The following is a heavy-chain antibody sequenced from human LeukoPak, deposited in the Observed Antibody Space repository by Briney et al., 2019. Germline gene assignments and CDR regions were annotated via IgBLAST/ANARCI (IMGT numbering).Heavy chain of an antibody. J-gene: IGHJ4*02. CDR3: ARGRIAAAGTATVYYFDY. CDR1: GFTFSSYS. V-gene: IGHV3-48*02. CDR2: ISSSSSTI. D-gene: IGHD6-13*01. Sequence: GGPLRLSCAASGFTFSSYSMNWVRQAPGKGLEWVSYISSSSSTIYYADSAKGRFTISRDNAKNSLYLQMNSLRDEDTAVYYCARGRIAAAGTATVYYFDYWGQGTLVTVSS.